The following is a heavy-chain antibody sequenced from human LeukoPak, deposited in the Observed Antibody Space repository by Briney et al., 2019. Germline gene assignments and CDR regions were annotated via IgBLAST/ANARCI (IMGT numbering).Heavy chain of an antibody. CDR1: GFTFSRYS. J-gene: IGHJ4*02. D-gene: IGHD3-16*02. Sequence: GGPLRLSCAASGFTFSRYSMNWVRQAPGKGLESISYISSGGSTIYYAGSVKGRFTISRDNAKNSLYLQMNNLRAEDTAIYYCASGRLGELSSFDYWGQGTLVAVSS. CDR3: ASGRLGELSSFDY. CDR2: ISSGGSTI. V-gene: IGHV3-48*01.